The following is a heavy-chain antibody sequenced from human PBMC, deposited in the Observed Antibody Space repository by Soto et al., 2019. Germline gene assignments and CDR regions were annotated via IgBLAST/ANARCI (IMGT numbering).Heavy chain of an antibody. CDR3: ARVGSYYYMDV. V-gene: IGHV3-64*01. D-gene: IGHD3-10*01. Sequence: GASVKVSCKASGGTFSSYAISWVRQAPGKGLEYVSGISSNGVGTYYANSVQGRFTISRDNSKNTVYLQMGSLRPEDMAVYYCARVGSYYYMDVWGKGTTVTVSS. CDR2: ISSNGVGT. CDR1: GGTFSSYA. J-gene: IGHJ6*03.